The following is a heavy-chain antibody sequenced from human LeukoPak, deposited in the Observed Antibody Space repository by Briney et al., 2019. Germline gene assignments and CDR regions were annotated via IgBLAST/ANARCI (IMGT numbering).Heavy chain of an antibody. V-gene: IGHV3-23*01. D-gene: IGHD5-12*01. Sequence: PGGSLRLSSAASGFTFSSYAMSWVRQAPGKGLEWVSAISGSGGSTYYADSVKGRFTISRDNSKNTLYLQMNSLRAEDTAVYYCAHLEVATTDFAFDYWGQGTLVTVSS. CDR1: GFTFSSYA. J-gene: IGHJ4*02. CDR2: ISGSGGST. CDR3: AHLEVATTDFAFDY.